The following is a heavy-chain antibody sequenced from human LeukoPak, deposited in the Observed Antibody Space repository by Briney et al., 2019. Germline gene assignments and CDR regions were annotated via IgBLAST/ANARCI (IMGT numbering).Heavy chain of an antibody. CDR3: ARDGVADGFYLDS. V-gene: IGHV3-7*01. Sequence: VRCLCPSCALSGFTPSHFWMSWGRQAPGNGLGWVADINQDGSEKYYVNSVKGRFTISRDNTKNSPSLQTNSLRAEDTAVYFWARDGVADGFYLDSWGQEALVTVSS. D-gene: IGHD6-13*01. CDR1: GFTPSHFW. J-gene: IGHJ4*02. CDR2: INQDGSEK.